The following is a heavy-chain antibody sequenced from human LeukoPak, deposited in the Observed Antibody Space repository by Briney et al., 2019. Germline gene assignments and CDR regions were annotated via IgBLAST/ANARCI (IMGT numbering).Heavy chain of an antibody. Sequence: KSGGSLRLSCAASGFTFSDYCMSWIRQAPGKGLEWVSYISSSGSTIYYADSVKGRFTISRDNAKNSLYLQMNSLRAEDTAVYYCAREYQPHNPLDAFDIWGQGTMVTVSS. CDR2: ISSSGSTI. V-gene: IGHV3-11*04. CDR3: AREYQPHNPLDAFDI. D-gene: IGHD2-2*01. J-gene: IGHJ3*02. CDR1: GFTFSDYC.